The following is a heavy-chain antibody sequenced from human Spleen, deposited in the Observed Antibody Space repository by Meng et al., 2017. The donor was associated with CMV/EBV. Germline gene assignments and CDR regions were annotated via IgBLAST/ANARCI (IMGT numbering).Heavy chain of an antibody. CDR3: VRDRTYSGYFDF. V-gene: IGHV3-30-3*01. CDR1: GFTFRTHA. J-gene: IGHJ4*02. Sequence: CAASGFTFRTHAFHWVRQAPGKGLEWVAVISHDGGDKYYAESLKGRFTISRDNSIGTLYLQMNTLGADDTAVYYCVRDRTYSGYFDFWGQGALVTVSS. D-gene: IGHD5-12*01. CDR2: ISHDGGDK.